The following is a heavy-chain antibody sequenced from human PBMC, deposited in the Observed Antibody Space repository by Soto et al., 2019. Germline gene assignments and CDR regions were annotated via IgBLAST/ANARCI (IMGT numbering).Heavy chain of an antibody. CDR1: GGTFSSYA. V-gene: IGHV1-69*01. CDR2: IIPIFGTA. Sequence: QVQLVQSGAEVKKPGSSVKVSCKASGGTFSSYAISWVRQAPGQGLEWMGGIIPIFGTANYPQKFQGRVTSTADESTSTAYMELSSLRCEDTAVYYCAGKVHSSNDFWSGYRTEENYYYYGMDVWGQGTTVTVSS. D-gene: IGHD3-3*01. CDR3: AGKVHSSNDFWSGYRTEENYYYYGMDV. J-gene: IGHJ6*02.